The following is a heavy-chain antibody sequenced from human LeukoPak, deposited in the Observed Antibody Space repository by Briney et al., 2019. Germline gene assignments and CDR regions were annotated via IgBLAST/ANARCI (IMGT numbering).Heavy chain of an antibody. V-gene: IGHV5-51*01. J-gene: IGHJ1*01. D-gene: IGHD2-2*01. CDR3: ARLQRYCSGANCYLGYFHH. CDR1: GNDFTNYW. CDR2: MYPDDSDT. Sequence: GESLKISCKGSGNDFTNYWIGWVRQMPGKGLEWMGIMYPDDSDTRYSPSFQGQVTISADKSISTAYLQWSSLKASDTAMYYCARLQRYCSGANCYLGYFHHWGQGTLVNVSP.